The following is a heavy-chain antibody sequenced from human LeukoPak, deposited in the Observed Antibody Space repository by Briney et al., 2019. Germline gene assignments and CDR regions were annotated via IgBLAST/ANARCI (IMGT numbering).Heavy chain of an antibody. CDR3: AKDKTYYDFWSGHDAFDI. CDR1: GFTFSTYA. J-gene: IGHJ3*02. V-gene: IGHV3-23*01. D-gene: IGHD3-3*01. Sequence: GGSLRLSCAASGFTFSTYAMSRVRQIPGKGLEWVSAISGSDDGTYYADSVKGRFTISRDNSKTTLYLQMNSLRAEDTAVYYCAKDKTYYDFWSGHDAFDIWGQGTMVTVSS. CDR2: ISGSDDGT.